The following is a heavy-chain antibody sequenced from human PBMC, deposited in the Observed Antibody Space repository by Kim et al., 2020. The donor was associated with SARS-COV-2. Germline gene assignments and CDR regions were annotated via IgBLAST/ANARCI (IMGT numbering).Heavy chain of an antibody. J-gene: IGHJ4*02. Sequence: GGSLRLSCTASGFTLSSYGMHWVRQVPGKGLEWVAVIWYDGSIKYYSDFVKGRFTISRDNSKNTLYLQMNSLRAEDTAIYYCAKDRGDSSTGYSRYYFDYWGQGTLVTVSS. D-gene: IGHD6-19*01. CDR3: AKDRGDSSTGYSRYYFDY. CDR2: IWYDGSIK. V-gene: IGHV3-33*06. CDR1: GFTLSSYG.